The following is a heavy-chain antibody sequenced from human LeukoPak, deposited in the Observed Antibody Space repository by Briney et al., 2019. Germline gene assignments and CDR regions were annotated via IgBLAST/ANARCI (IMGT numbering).Heavy chain of an antibody. Sequence: PGGSLRLSCAASGFTFSSYGMHWVRQAPGKGLEWVAFIRYDGSNKYYADSVKGRFTISRDNSKNSLYLQMNSLRAEGTAVYYCSSPIVVVPAADGRDYWGQGTLVTVSS. CDR2: IRYDGSNK. D-gene: IGHD2-2*01. V-gene: IGHV3-30*02. J-gene: IGHJ4*02. CDR3: SSPIVVVPAADGRDY. CDR1: GFTFSSYG.